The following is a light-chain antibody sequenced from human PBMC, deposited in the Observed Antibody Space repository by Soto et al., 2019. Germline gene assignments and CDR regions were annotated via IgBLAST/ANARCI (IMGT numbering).Light chain of an antibody. CDR2: EVS. CDR3: SSYAGTDNPYV. Sequence: LAQPPSGSGSPGQSVTISCTGTSSDVGGNNYVSWYQQHPGKAPKLIIYEVSKRPSGVPDRFSGSKSGNTASLSVSGLQTEDEADYYCSSYAGTDNPYVFGTGTKVTVL. V-gene: IGLV2-8*01. CDR1: SSDVGGNNY. J-gene: IGLJ1*01.